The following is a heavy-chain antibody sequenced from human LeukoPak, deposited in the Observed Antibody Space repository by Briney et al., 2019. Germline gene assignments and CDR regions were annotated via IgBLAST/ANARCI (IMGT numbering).Heavy chain of an antibody. Sequence: PGGSLRLSCVASGLTFRKSCMSWLSEAPGRGRECGTNIRGDGGLKQYVDSVKGGFTTARDNAKNSLYLQMNRLRVEDTAVYYCAFSFNWAYWFDPWGQGNQVTVSS. J-gene: IGHJ5*02. CDR1: GLTFRKSC. CDR2: IRGDGGLK. CDR3: AFSFNWAYWFDP. D-gene: IGHD5-24*01. V-gene: IGHV3-7*05.